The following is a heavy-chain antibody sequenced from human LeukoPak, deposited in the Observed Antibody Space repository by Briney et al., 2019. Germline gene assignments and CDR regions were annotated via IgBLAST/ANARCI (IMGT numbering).Heavy chain of an antibody. Sequence: GGSLRLSRAASGFTFSRYSMNWVRQAPGKGLEWVSYISRSGSTIYYADSVKGRFTISRDNAKNSLYLQMNSLRDEDTAVYYCARDTEHLYFVFDYWGQGTLVIISA. CDR1: GFTFSRYS. D-gene: IGHD2-2*02. CDR2: ISRSGSTI. J-gene: IGHJ4*02. V-gene: IGHV3-48*02. CDR3: ARDTEHLYFVFDY.